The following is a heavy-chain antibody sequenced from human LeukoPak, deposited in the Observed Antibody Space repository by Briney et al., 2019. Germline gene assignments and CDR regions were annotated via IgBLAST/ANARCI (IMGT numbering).Heavy chain of an antibody. CDR3: AKDRYSYGYEDY. J-gene: IGHJ4*02. V-gene: IGHV3-48*01. Sequence: GGSLRLSCAASGFTFTTYDMNWVRQAPGKGLEWVSYISSTSSTIYYADSVKGRFTISRDNAKNSLYLQMNSLRAEDTAVYYCAKDRYSYGYEDYWGQGTLVTVSS. CDR2: ISSTSSTI. D-gene: IGHD5-18*01. CDR1: GFTFTTYD.